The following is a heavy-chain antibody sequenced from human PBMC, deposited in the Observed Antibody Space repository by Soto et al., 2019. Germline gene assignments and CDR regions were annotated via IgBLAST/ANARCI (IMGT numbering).Heavy chain of an antibody. CDR1: GGSVSSGSYY. CDR3: ARDLSSSLDFDY. V-gene: IGHV4-61*01. Sequence: SETLSLTCTVSGGSVSSGSYYWSWIRQPPGKGLEWIGYIYYSGSTNYNPSLKSRVTISVDTSKNQFSLKLSSVTAADTAVYYCARDLSSSLDFDYWGQGTQVTVSS. CDR2: IYYSGST. D-gene: IGHD6-13*01. J-gene: IGHJ4*02.